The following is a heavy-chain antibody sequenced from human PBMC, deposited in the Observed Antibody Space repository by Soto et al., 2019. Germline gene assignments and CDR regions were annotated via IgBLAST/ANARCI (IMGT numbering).Heavy chain of an antibody. D-gene: IGHD3-22*01. CDR2: IVVGSGNT. V-gene: IGHV1-58*02. CDR3: AETLDYYDSSGYYQNGAY. CDR1: GFTFTSSA. Sequence: SVKVSCKASGFTFTSSAMQWVRQARGQRLEWIGWIVVGSGNTNYAQKFQERVTITRDMSTSTAYMELSSLRSEDTAVYYCAETLDYYDSSGYYQNGAYWGQGTLVTVSS. J-gene: IGHJ4*02.